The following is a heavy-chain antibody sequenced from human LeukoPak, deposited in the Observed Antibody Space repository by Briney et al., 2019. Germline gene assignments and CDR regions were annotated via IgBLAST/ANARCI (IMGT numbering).Heavy chain of an antibody. CDR1: GYTFTSYG. J-gene: IGHJ6*03. CDR3: ARESPSEYYDFWSGYYPHYYYYYMDV. D-gene: IGHD3-3*01. CDR2: ISAYNGNT. Sequence: ASVKVSCKASGYTFTSYGISWVRQAPGQGLEWMGWISAYNGNTNYAQKLQGRVTMTTDTSTSTAYMELRSLRSDDTAVYYCARESPSEYYDFWSGYYPHYYYYYMDVWGKETTVTVSS. V-gene: IGHV1-18*01.